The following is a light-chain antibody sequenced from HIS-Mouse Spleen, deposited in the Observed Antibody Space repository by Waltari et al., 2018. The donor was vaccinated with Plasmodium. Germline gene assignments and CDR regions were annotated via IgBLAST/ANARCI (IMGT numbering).Light chain of an antibody. Sequence: SYELTQPPSVSVSPGQTARITCSGDAFPKKYAYWYQQKSVQAPVLVIYEDSKRPSGIPEKCSCSSSGTMATLTSSGDQVEDEADYYCYSTDSSGNHRVFGGGTKLTVL. CDR2: EDS. CDR3: YSTDSSGNHRV. J-gene: IGLJ3*02. CDR1: AFPKKY. V-gene: IGLV3-10*01.